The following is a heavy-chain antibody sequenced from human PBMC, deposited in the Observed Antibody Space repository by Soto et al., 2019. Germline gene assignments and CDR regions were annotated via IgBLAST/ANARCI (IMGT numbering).Heavy chain of an antibody. J-gene: IGHJ4*02. D-gene: IGHD6-13*01. CDR2: AQPGYSDT. Sequence: GESLTIACPSSGYRFSRFWIGWVRQMPGKGLEWMGIAQPGYSDTRYSPAFQGHVTISADESTNTAYLQWSSLRASDTAMYFCARHGYSSSWYPDHWGQGTLVTVSS. CDR3: ARHGYSSSWYPDH. CDR1: GYRFSRFW. V-gene: IGHV5-51*01.